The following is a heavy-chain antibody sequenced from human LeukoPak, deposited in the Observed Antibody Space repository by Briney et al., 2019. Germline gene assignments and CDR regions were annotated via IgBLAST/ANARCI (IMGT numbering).Heavy chain of an antibody. Sequence: SQTLSLTCTVSGGSISSYYWSWIRQPPGKGLEWIGYIYYSGSTNYNPSLKSRVTISVDTSKNQFSLKLSSVTAADTAVYYCARDTIRFGMDVWGQGTTVNVSS. V-gene: IGHV4-59*01. CDR3: ARDTIRFGMDV. CDR1: GGSISSYY. CDR2: IYYSGST. D-gene: IGHD3-3*01. J-gene: IGHJ6*02.